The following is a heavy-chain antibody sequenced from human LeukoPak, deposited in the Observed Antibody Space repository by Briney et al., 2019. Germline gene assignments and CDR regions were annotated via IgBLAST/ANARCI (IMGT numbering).Heavy chain of an antibody. D-gene: IGHD2-2*01. Sequence: GGSLRLSCAASGFTFSSYSMNWVRQAPGKGLEWVSSISSSSSYIYYADSVKGRFTISRDNSKNTLYLQMNSLRAEDTAVYYCAREDIVVVPAAFERGYYYGMDVWGQGTTVTVSS. J-gene: IGHJ6*02. V-gene: IGHV3-21*04. CDR2: ISSSSSYI. CDR3: AREDIVVVPAAFERGYYYGMDV. CDR1: GFTFSSYS.